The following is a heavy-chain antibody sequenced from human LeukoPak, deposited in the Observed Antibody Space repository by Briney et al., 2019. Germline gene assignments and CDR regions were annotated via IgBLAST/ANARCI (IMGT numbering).Heavy chain of an antibody. D-gene: IGHD6-6*01. J-gene: IGHJ2*01. CDR3: AGEYSSSSEDWYFDR. V-gene: IGHV3-11*01. CDR1: GFTFSDYY. Sequence: GRSLRLSRAASGFTFSDYYMSWATDASGRGLEWVSYITSSGSTIHYADSVKGRFTISRDNAKNSLYLQMNSLRAEDTAVYYCAGEYSSSSEDWYFDRWGRGTLVTVSS. CDR2: ITSSGSTI.